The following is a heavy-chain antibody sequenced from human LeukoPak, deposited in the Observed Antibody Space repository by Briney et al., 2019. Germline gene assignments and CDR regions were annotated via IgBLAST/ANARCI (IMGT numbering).Heavy chain of an antibody. J-gene: IGHJ4*02. CDR1: GFTVSSHY. CDR3: AKAPVTSCRGAYCYPFDS. CDR2: IYDDDKT. D-gene: IGHD2-21*01. V-gene: IGHV3-66*01. Sequence: GGSLRLSCAASGFTVSSHYMNWLRQAPGKGLEWVSTIYDDDKTDYADSVKGRFTISRDSSKNTLYLQMNSLRAEDAAVYFCAKAPVTSCRGAYCYPFDSWGQGTLVTVSS.